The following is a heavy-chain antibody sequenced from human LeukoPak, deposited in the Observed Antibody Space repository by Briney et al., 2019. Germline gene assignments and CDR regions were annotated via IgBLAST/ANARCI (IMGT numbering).Heavy chain of an antibody. D-gene: IGHD5-18*01. CDR1: GGSISSYY. CDR2: IYYSGST. CDR3: ARRAPYSYEWSTLDY. V-gene: IGHV4-59*08. J-gene: IGHJ4*02. Sequence: PSXTLXLTCTVSGGSISSYYWSWIRQPPGKGLEWIGYIYYSGSTNYNPSLKSRVTISVDTSKNQFSLKLSSVTAADTAVYYCARRAPYSYEWSTLDYWGQGTLVTVSS.